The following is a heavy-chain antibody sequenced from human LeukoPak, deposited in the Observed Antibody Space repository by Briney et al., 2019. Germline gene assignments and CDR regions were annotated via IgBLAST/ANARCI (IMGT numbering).Heavy chain of an antibody. CDR2: ISHRVSDV. Sequence: PGGSLRLSCAASGFTFSSYAMSWVRQAPGKGLEWVSYISHRVSDVQYADSVKGRFTISRDNARNSLYLQMNGLRAEDTAVYYCAKDILAAGLFFDYWGLGTLVTVSS. D-gene: IGHD6-13*01. J-gene: IGHJ4*02. CDR3: AKDILAAGLFFDY. V-gene: IGHV3-21*05. CDR1: GFTFSSYA.